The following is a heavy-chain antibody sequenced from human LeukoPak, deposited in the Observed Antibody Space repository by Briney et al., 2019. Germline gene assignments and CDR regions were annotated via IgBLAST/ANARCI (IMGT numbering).Heavy chain of an antibody. CDR3: ARDWNGRGYDTWL. J-gene: IGHJ4*02. Sequence: TGGSLRLSCAASGFTFSSYWMSWVRQAPGKGLEWVGNIKEDGSDKNYVDSVKGRFTISRDNAKNSLFLEMNSLRAEDTAVYYCARDWNGRGYDTWLWGQGTLVTVSS. CDR2: IKEDGSDK. D-gene: IGHD5-12*01. V-gene: IGHV3-7*01. CDR1: GFTFSSYW.